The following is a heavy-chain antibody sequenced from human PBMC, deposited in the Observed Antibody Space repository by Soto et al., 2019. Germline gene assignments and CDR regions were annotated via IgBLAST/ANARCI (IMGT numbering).Heavy chain of an antibody. CDR2: IYYSGST. CDR1: GGSISSYY. V-gene: IGHV4-39*01. J-gene: IGHJ6*02. Sequence: PSETLSLTCTVSGGSISSYYWSWIRQPPGKGLEWIGSIYYSGSTYYNPSLKSRVTISVDTSKNQFSLKLSSVTAADTAVYYCARVTMDYYYGMDVWGQGTTVTVSS. D-gene: IGHD4-17*01. CDR3: ARVTMDYYYGMDV.